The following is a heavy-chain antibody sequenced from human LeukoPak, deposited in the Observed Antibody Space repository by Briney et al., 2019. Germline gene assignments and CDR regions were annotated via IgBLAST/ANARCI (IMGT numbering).Heavy chain of an antibody. J-gene: IGHJ4*02. V-gene: IGHV1-2*02. Sequence: ASARVSCKASGYTFTDYHVHWVRQAPGQELEWMGWIDPNNDDTNSAQKFRGRVTMTKDTSISTVYMELTRLTSDDTAVYYCVRDLRTRMSTPYRIDYWGQGILVTVSS. CDR2: IDPNNDDT. D-gene: IGHD5/OR15-5a*01. CDR3: VRDLRTRMSTPYRIDY. CDR1: GYTFTDYH.